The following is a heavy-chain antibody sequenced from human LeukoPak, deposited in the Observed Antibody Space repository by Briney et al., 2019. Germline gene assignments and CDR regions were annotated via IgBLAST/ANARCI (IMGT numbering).Heavy chain of an antibody. CDR1: GGSISSSTYY. J-gene: IGHJ4*02. Sequence: SETLSLTCTVSGGSISSSTYYWGWIRQPPGKGLEWIGSIYYSGSTYYNPSLKSRVSISVDKSNNQFSLKLSSVTAADTAVYYCARGRRYIVGAPYFDYWGQGTLVTVSS. D-gene: IGHD1-26*01. CDR2: IYYSGST. CDR3: ARGRRYIVGAPYFDY. V-gene: IGHV4-39*07.